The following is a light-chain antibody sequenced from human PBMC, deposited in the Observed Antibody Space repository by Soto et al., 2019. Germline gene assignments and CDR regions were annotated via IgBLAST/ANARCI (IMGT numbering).Light chain of an antibody. Sequence: QSVLTQPPSVSAAPGQKVTISCSGSYSNIGHDYVSWYQRLPGTAPKLLIYDSYKRPSGIPDRFSGSTSGTSATLGITGLQTGDEADYYCSTWDSSLKSVVFGGGTKLTVL. CDR2: DSY. V-gene: IGLV1-51*01. CDR3: STWDSSLKSVV. J-gene: IGLJ2*01. CDR1: YSNIGHDY.